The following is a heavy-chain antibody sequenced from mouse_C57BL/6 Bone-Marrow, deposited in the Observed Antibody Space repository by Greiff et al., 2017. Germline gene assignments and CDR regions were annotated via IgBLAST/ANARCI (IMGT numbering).Heavy chain of an antibody. CDR1: GFTFSSYG. V-gene: IGHV5-6*01. Sequence: EVMLVESGGDLVKPGGSLKLSCAASGFTFSSYGMSWVRQTPDKRLEWVATISSGGSYTYYPDSGKGRFTIYRDNAKNTLYLQMSSLKSEDTAMYYCARHDYGSSSYAMDYWGQGTSVTVSS. J-gene: IGHJ4*01. D-gene: IGHD1-1*01. CDR2: ISSGGSYT. CDR3: ARHDYGSSSYAMDY.